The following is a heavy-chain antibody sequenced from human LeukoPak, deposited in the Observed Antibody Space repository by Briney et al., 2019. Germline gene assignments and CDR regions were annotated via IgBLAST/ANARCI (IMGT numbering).Heavy chain of an antibody. CDR1: GGTFSSYA. D-gene: IGHD3-10*01. CDR3: ARGVWGSGSSFFDY. J-gene: IGHJ4*02. Sequence: ASVKVSCKASGGTFSSYAISWVRQAPGQGLEWMGWINPNSGGTNYAQKFQGRVTMTRDTSISTAYMELSRLRSDDTAVYYCARGVWGSGSSFFDYWGQGTLVTVSS. CDR2: INPNSGGT. V-gene: IGHV1-2*02.